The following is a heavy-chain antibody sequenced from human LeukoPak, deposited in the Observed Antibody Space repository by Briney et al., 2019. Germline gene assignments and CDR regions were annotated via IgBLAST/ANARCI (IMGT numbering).Heavy chain of an antibody. Sequence: PGGSLRLSCAASGFTFSSYAMSWVRQAPGKGLEWVSSISGSGGSTYYADSVKGRFTISRDNSKNTLYLQMNSLRAEDTAVYYCAKEGANYDFWSGFDYWGQGTLVTVSS. CDR1: GFTFSSYA. J-gene: IGHJ4*02. V-gene: IGHV3-23*01. CDR3: AKEGANYDFWSGFDY. CDR2: ISGSGGST. D-gene: IGHD3-3*01.